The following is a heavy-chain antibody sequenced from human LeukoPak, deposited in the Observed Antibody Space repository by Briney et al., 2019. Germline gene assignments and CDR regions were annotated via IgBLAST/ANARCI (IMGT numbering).Heavy chain of an antibody. J-gene: IGHJ4*02. CDR2: VNTNTGNP. Sequence: ASVKVSCKASGGTFSSYAISWVRQAPGQGLEWMGWVNTNTGNPTYAQGFTGRFVFSLDTSVSTAYLQISSLKAEDTAVYYCARATSGSYNDYFDYWGQGTLVTVSS. CDR1: GGTFSSYA. V-gene: IGHV7-4-1*02. D-gene: IGHD1-26*01. CDR3: ARATSGSYNDYFDY.